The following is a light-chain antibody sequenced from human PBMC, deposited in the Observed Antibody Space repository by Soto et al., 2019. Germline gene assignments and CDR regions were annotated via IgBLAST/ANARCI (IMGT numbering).Light chain of an antibody. V-gene: IGKV1D-13*01. CDR1: QGVSNA. Sequence: AIQLTQSPSSLSAFVGDRVTITCRASQGVSNALAWYQQKPGQPPNLLIYGASTLQSGVPSRFSGSGSGTDFTLTVSSLQPEDFAVYYCQQYNNWPPITFGQGTRLEIK. CDR3: QQYNNWPPIT. J-gene: IGKJ5*01. CDR2: GAS.